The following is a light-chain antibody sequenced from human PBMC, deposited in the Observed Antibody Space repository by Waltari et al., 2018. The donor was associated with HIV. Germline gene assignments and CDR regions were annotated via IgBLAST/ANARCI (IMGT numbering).Light chain of an antibody. Sequence: DIQLTQSPSSLSASVGDRVTITCRASQSINRSLNWYQQKPGQAPKLLIYAASSLHGGVPSRFTASGSWTDFTLIISSLQPEDSATYYCQQTYNTPHTFGQGTKLEIK. V-gene: IGKV1-39*01. CDR1: QSINRS. CDR2: AAS. CDR3: QQTYNTPHT. J-gene: IGKJ2*01.